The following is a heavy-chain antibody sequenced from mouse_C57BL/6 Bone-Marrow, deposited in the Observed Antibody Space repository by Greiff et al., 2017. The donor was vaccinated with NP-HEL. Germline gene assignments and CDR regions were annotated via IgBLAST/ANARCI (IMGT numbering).Heavy chain of an antibody. CDR2: IRNKANGYTT. J-gene: IGHJ4*01. Sequence: EVKLMESGGGLVQPGGSLSLSCAASGFTFTDYYMSWVRQPPGKALEWLGFIRNKANGYTTEYSASVKGRFNISRDNSQSILYLQMNALRAEDSATYYCARSIYYDYADDPFYAMDYWGQGTSVTVSS. D-gene: IGHD2-4*01. CDR3: ARSIYYDYADDPFYAMDY. CDR1: GFTFTDYY. V-gene: IGHV7-3*01.